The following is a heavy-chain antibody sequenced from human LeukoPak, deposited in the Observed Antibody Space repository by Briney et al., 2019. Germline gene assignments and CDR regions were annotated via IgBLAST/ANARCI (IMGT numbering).Heavy chain of an antibody. J-gene: IGHJ4*02. CDR1: GGSISSSSYY. D-gene: IGHD3-10*01. CDR3: ARDSAMVRGTFLY. Sequence: SETLSLTCTVSGGSISSSSYYWGWIRQPPGKGLEWIGSIYYSGSTYYNPSLKSRVTISVDTSKNQFSLKLSSVTAADTAVYYCARDSAMVRGTFLYWGQGTLVTVSS. V-gene: IGHV4-39*07. CDR2: IYYSGST.